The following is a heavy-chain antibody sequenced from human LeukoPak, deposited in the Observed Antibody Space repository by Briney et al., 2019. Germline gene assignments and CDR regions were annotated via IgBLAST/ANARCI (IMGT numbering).Heavy chain of an antibody. CDR1: GFTFSNYA. D-gene: IGHD3/OR15-3a*01. V-gene: IGHV3-23*01. Sequence: GGSLRLSCVASGFTFSNYAMSWIRQAPGKGLEWISSISVGGAKTYYADSVKGRFTISRDNSENTLYLQMNSLRAEDTAMYYCAKVRAGLVTIIEQWGRGTLVTVSS. CDR3: AKVRAGLVTIIEQ. J-gene: IGHJ4*02. CDR2: ISVGGAKT.